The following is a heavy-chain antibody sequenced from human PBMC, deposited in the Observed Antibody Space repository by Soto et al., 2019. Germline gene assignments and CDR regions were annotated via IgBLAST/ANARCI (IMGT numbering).Heavy chain of an antibody. D-gene: IGHD2-15*01. Sequence: GGSLRLSCAAYGFTFSSYWMHWVRQAPGKGLVWVSRINSDGSSTSYADSVKGRFTISRDNAKNTLYLQMNSLRAEDTAVYYCAREHKWWPSAFDIWGQGTMVTVSS. CDR3: AREHKWWPSAFDI. CDR2: INSDGSST. V-gene: IGHV3-74*01. J-gene: IGHJ3*02. CDR1: GFTFSSYW.